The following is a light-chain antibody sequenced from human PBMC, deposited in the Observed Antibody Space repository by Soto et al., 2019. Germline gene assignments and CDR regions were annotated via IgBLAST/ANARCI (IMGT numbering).Light chain of an antibody. J-gene: IGLJ3*02. CDR1: SSDVGAYNY. CDR2: EVT. CDR3: SSFAPSNTWV. V-gene: IGLV2-8*01. Sequence: QSALTQPPSASGSPGQSVTISCTGTSSDVGAYNYVSWYQQHAGKAPKLVIYEVTKRPSGVPDRFSASKSANTASLTVSGLQAEDEADYYCSSFAPSNTWVFGGGTKLTVL.